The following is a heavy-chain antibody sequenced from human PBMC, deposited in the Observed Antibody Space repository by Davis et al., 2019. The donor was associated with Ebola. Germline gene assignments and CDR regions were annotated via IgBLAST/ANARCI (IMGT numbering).Heavy chain of an antibody. Sequence: SETLSLTCTVSAGSISSYYWSWIRQPPGKGLEWIGYIYYSGSPNYNPSLKSRVTISVDTSKNQFSLKLSSVTAADTAVYYCARGVTDILTGFVDVWGKGTTVTVSS. CDR1: AGSISSYY. CDR3: ARGVTDILTGFVDV. V-gene: IGHV4-59*01. J-gene: IGHJ6*04. CDR2: IYYSGSP. D-gene: IGHD3-9*01.